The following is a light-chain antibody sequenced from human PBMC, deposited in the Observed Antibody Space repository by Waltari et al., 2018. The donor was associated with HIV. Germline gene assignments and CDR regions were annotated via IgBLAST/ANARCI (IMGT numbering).Light chain of an antibody. CDR3: SSYSKSNSLV. V-gene: IGLV2-14*01. J-gene: IGLJ1*01. CDR1: RSDVGDYNS. Sequence: QSVLTQPASVSGSPGQSITISCTGARSDVGDYNSVSWYQQSPGQAPKLLIYEVSDRPSGVSNRFSVSKAGNTASLTISGLQPEDESNYYCSSYSKSNSLVFGTGTKVTVL. CDR2: EVS.